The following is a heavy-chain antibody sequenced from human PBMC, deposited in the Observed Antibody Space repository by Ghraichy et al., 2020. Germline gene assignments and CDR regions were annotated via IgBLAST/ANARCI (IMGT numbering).Heavy chain of an antibody. V-gene: IGHV2-5*01. Sequence: SGPTLVKPTQTLTLTCTFSGFSLSTSGVGVGWIRQPPGTALEWLALIYWNDDKRYSPSLKSRLTITKDTSKNQVVLTMTNMDPVDTATDYLAHARQYGDFGYWGQGTLVTVSP. CDR1: GFSLSTSGVG. D-gene: IGHD2-2*01. CDR2: IYWNDDK. J-gene: IGHJ4*02. CDR3: AHARQYGDFGY.